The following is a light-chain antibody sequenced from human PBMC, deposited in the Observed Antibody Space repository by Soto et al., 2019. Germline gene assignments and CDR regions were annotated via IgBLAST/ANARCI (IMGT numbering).Light chain of an antibody. CDR3: QSYDSSLIYV. J-gene: IGLJ1*01. CDR1: SSNIGAGYD. CDR2: GNS. V-gene: IGLV1-40*01. Sequence: QSALTQPPSVSGAPGQRVTISCTGSSSNIGAGYDVHWYQQLPGTAPKLLIYGNSNRPSGVPDRFSGSKSGTSASLAITGLQAEDEADYYCQSYDSSLIYVFGTGTKVTVL.